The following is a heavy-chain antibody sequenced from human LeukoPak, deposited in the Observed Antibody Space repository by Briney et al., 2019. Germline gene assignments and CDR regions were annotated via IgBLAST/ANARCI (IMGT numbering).Heavy chain of an antibody. CDR2: IHYDGRA. CDR1: GGSISSANHF. V-gene: IGHV4-30-4*08. Sequence: PSETLSLTCTVSGGSISSANHFWSWVRQSPGEGLEWIGYIHYDGRAHYNPSLKSRVSMSLDMSKNQFSLSLSSVTAPDTAIYYCAREVITPGDSDGFDLWGQGTMVSVSS. CDR3: AREVITPGDSDGFDL. J-gene: IGHJ3*01. D-gene: IGHD2-2*01.